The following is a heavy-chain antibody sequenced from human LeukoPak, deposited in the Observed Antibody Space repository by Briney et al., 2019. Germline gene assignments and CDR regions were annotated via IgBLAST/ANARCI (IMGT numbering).Heavy chain of an antibody. D-gene: IGHD1-26*01. J-gene: IGHJ3*02. CDR1: GGTFSSQA. Sequence: SMKVSCKAFGGTFSSQAISWVRQAPGQGLEWMGGITPIVGEINYAQKFQGRVTMTEDTSTDTAYMELSSLRSEDTAVYYCATGSDSGSYLDAFDIWGQGTMVTVSS. V-gene: IGHV1-69*10. CDR3: ATGSDSGSYLDAFDI. CDR2: ITPIVGEI.